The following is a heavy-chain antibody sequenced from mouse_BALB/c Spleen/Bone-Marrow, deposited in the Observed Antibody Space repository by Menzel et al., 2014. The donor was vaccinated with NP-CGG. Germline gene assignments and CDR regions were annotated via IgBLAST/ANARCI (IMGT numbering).Heavy chain of an antibody. CDR3: TRSGGNYDAMDY. CDR2: ISCYNGAT. D-gene: IGHD2-1*01. V-gene: IGHV1S34*01. J-gene: IGHJ4*01. CDR1: GYSFTGYY. Sequence: LAKTGASVKISCKASGYSFTGYYMHWVKQSHGKSLEWIGYISCYNGATSYNQKFKDKATFTVDTSSSTAYMQCNSLTSEDSAVYYCTRSGGNYDAMDYWGQGTSVTVSS.